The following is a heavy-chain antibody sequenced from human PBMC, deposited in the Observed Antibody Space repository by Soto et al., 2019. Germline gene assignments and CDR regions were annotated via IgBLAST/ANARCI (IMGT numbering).Heavy chain of an antibody. J-gene: IGHJ6*02. Sequence: SVKVSCKTSGGTFSSYAINWVRQAPGQGLEWMGGIVPLSRTTNYAQKFQGRVTITADTSTYTVYMELSELRSGDTAVYYCARGGYSSTWSNLLDRSGLDVWGQGTTVTVSS. CDR2: IVPLSRTT. CDR3: ARGGYSSTWSNLLDRSGLDV. D-gene: IGHD6-13*01. CDR1: GGTFSSYA. V-gene: IGHV1-69*06.